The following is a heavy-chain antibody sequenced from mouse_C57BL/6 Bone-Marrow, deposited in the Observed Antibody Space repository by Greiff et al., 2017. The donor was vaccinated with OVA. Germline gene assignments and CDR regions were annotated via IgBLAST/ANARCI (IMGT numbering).Heavy chain of an antibody. V-gene: IGHV3-8*01. Sequence: EVQLTESGPGLAKPSQTLSLTCSVTGYSITSDYWNWIRKFPGNKLEYMGYISYSGSTYYNPSLKSRISITRDTSKNQYYQQLKSVTTEDTATYYCAREVYYSNHGAHFDYWGKGTTLTVSS. CDR3: AREVYYSNHGAHFDY. CDR2: ISYSGST. CDR1: GYSITSDY. J-gene: IGHJ2*01. D-gene: IGHD2-5*01.